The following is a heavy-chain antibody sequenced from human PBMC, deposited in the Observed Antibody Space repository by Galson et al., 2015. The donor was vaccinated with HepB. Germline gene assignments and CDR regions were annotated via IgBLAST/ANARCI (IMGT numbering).Heavy chain of an antibody. V-gene: IGHV5-51*01. J-gene: IGHJ6*03. CDR1: GYSFTSYW. D-gene: IGHD2-15*01. Sequence: QSGAEVKKPGESLKISCKGSGYSFTSYWIGWVRQMPGKGLEWMGIIYPGDSDTRYSPSFQGQVTISADKSISTAYLQWSSLKASDTAMYYCARHYPLWGQLGYCSGGSCRSYYYYYYMDVWGKGTTVTVSS. CDR2: IYPGDSDT. CDR3: ARHYPLWGQLGYCSGGSCRSYYYYYYMDV.